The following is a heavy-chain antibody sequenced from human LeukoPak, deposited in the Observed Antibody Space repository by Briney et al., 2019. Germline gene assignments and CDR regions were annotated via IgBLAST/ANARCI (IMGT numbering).Heavy chain of an antibody. D-gene: IGHD2-15*01. CDR3: ARIRRGEVAAFVY. V-gene: IGHV4-59*01. CDR1: GGSISSYY. J-gene: IGHJ4*02. Sequence: SETLSLTCTVSGGSISSYYWSWIRQPPGKGLEWIGYIYYSGGTNYNPSLKSRVTISVDTSKNQFSLKLSSVTAADTAVYYCARIRRGEVAAFVYWGQGTLVTVSS. CDR2: IYYSGGT.